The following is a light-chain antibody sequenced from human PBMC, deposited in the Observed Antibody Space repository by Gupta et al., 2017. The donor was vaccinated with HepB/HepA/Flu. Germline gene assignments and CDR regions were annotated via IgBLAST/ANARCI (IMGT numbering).Light chain of an antibody. CDR3: CSYAGSYTLEV. CDR1: SSDVGGYNY. V-gene: IGLV2-11*01. Sequence: QSALTQPHSVSGSPGQSVTISCTGTSSDVGGYNYVSWYQQHPGEAPKLMIYDVSKRPSGVPDRFSGSKSGNTASLTISGLQAEDEADYYCCSYAGSYTLEVFGGGTKLTVL. J-gene: IGLJ2*01. CDR2: DVS.